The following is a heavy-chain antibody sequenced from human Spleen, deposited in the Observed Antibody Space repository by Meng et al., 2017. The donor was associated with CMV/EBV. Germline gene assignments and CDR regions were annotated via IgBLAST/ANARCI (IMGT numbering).Heavy chain of an antibody. D-gene: IGHD2-2*01. CDR1: GFTFSSYA. J-gene: IGHJ6*02. CDR2: LSGSGAST. CDR3: ARDRLPAAMPVNYYYYGMDV. Sequence: GGSLRLSCAASGFTFSSYAMNWVRQAPGKGLEWVSSLSGSGASTYYADSVKGRFTISRDNSKNTLYLQMNSLRAEDTAVYYCARDRLPAAMPVNYYYYGMDVWGQGTTVTVSS. V-gene: IGHV3-23*01.